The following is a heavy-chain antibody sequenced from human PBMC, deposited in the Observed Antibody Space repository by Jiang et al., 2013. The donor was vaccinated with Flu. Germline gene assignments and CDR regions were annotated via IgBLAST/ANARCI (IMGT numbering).Heavy chain of an antibody. V-gene: IGHV6-1*01. CDR2: TYYRSKWYN. CDR1: GDSVSSNSVA. D-gene: IGHD1-7*01. Sequence: QTLSLTCAISGDSVSSNSVAWNWIRQSPSRGLEWLGRTYYRSKWYNDYAVSVKRRITINPDTSKNQFSLQMNSVTPEDTAVYYCAGESVRYNWNYERRFFDYWGQGTLVTVSS. J-gene: IGHJ4*02. CDR3: AGESVRYNWNYERRFFDY.